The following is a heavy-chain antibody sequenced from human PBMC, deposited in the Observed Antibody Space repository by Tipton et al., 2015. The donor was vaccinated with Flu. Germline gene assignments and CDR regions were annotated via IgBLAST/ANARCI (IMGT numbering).Heavy chain of an antibody. CDR3: ARQGSGSYYPFDY. CDR1: GGSISSSY. D-gene: IGHD3-10*01. Sequence: TLSLTCTVSGGSISSSYWSWIRQPPGKGLEWIAYIYYSGTTNYNSSLKSRVTISVDTSKNQFSLKLSSVTAADTAVYYCARQGSGSYYPFDYWGQGTLVTVSS. CDR2: IYYSGTT. V-gene: IGHV4-59*08. J-gene: IGHJ4*02.